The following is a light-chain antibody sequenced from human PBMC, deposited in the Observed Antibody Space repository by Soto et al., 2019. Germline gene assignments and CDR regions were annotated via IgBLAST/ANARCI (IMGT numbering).Light chain of an antibody. V-gene: IGKV4-1*01. CDR1: QRVLYSSNNKNY. CDR2: WAS. J-gene: IGKJ4*01. Sequence: DIVMTQSPDSLAVSLGERATINCKSSQRVLYSSNNKNYLAWYQQKPGQPPKLLIYWASTREYGVPDRFSGSGSGTDFTLTISNLQAEDVAVYYCQQYYTTPLTFGGGTKVEIK. CDR3: QQYYTTPLT.